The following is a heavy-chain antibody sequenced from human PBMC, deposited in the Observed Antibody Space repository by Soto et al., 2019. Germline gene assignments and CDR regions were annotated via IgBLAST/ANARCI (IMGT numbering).Heavy chain of an antibody. D-gene: IGHD2-21*02. V-gene: IGHV2-5*02. CDR3: AHSRCGGDCLQSYSSHYYYGMDV. CDR2: IYWDDDK. Sequence: QITLKESGPALVKPTQTLTLTCTISGFSLSTGGVGVGWIRQPPGKALEWLALIYWDDDKRYSPSLRSRLTLTKDTSKNQVVLTMTNIDPVDTATYYCAHSRCGGDCLQSYSSHYYYGMDVWGQGTTVTVSS. CDR1: GFSLSTGGVG. J-gene: IGHJ6*02.